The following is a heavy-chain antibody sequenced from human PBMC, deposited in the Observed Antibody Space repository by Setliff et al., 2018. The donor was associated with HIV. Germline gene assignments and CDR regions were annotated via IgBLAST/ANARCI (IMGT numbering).Heavy chain of an antibody. CDR3: ARDARWLQFPYFDY. CDR2: FHYSGST. D-gene: IGHD5-12*01. CDR1: GDFFSSDYY. Sequence: SETLSLTCTVSGDFFSSDYYWGWIRQSPGKGLEWIGSFHYSGSTDYNPSLKSRVTISVDKSRNQFSLKLSSVTAADTAVYYCARDARWLQFPYFDYWGQGTLVTVSS. J-gene: IGHJ4*01. V-gene: IGHV4-38-2*02.